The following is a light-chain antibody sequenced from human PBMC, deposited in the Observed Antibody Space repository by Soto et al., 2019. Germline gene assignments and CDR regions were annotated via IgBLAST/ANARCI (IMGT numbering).Light chain of an antibody. V-gene: IGKV3-20*01. Sequence: EIVLTQSPGTLSLSPGERASLSCRASQSISSNYLAWFQQKPGQAPRLLISTASSRATGIPDRFSGSGSGTDFTLTISRLEPEDFAVYYCHQYGSSRTFGQGTKVDIK. CDR1: QSISSNY. CDR2: TAS. CDR3: HQYGSSRT. J-gene: IGKJ1*01.